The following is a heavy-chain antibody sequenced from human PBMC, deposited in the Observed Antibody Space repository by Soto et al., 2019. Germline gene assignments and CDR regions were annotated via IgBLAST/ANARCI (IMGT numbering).Heavy chain of an antibody. V-gene: IGHV1-8*01. D-gene: IGHD1-1*01. J-gene: IGHJ4*02. Sequence: QVQLVQSGAEVKKPGASVKVSCKASGYTFTSYDISWVRQATGQGLEWMGWMNPNSGNTVYAQKFQGRVTMTRNTSISTAYMELSRLRSEDKAVYYCARDKVVGATGNWGQGTLVTVSS. CDR3: ARDKVVGATGN. CDR1: GYTFTSYD. CDR2: MNPNSGNT.